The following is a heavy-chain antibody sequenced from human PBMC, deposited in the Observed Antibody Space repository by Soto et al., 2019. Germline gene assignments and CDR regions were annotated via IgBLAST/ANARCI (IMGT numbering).Heavy chain of an antibody. V-gene: IGHV3-7*02. J-gene: IGHJ4*02. CDR2: IKQDENGK. CDR3: ATHDGPAAAGLVLDF. Sequence: EVQLVESGGGLVRPGGSLRLSCEASGFTFSSRWMTWVRQGPGKGLERVANIKQDENGKDYVDSVKGRFTISRDNAKNSLYLQMNSLRAEDTAVYYCATHDGPAAAGLVLDFWGQGTLVTVSS. D-gene: IGHD6-13*01. CDR1: GFTFSSRW.